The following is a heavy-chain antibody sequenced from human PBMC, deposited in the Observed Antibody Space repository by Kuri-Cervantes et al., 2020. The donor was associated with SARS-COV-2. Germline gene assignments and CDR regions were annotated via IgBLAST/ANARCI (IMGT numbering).Heavy chain of an antibody. Sequence: GESLKISCAASGFTFSSYWMHWVRQAPGRGLVWVSRINSDGSSTSYADSVKGRFTISRDNTKNSLYLQMNSLRAEDTALYYCARGGYSSGWFAYYFDYWGQGTLVTVSS. J-gene: IGHJ4*02. CDR2: INSDGSST. CDR3: ARGGYSSGWFAYYFDY. CDR1: GFTFSSYW. D-gene: IGHD6-19*01. V-gene: IGHV3-74*01.